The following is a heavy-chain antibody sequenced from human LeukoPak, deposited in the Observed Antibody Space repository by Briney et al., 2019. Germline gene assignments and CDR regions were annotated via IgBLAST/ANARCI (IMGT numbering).Heavy chain of an antibody. D-gene: IGHD2/OR15-2a*01. CDR3: AKESRLHSKAFDI. CDR2: IRYDGSNK. Sequence: PGGSLRLSCAASGFTFSSYGMHWVRQAPGKGLEWVAFIRYDGSNKYYADSVKGRFTISRDNSKNTLYLQMNSLRAEDTAVYYCAKESRLHSKAFDIWGQGTMVTVSS. J-gene: IGHJ3*02. CDR1: GFTFSSYG. V-gene: IGHV3-30*02.